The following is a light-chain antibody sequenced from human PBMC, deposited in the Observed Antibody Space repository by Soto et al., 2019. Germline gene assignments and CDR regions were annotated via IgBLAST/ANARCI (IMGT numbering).Light chain of an antibody. CDR1: QSVTNSY. Sequence: EIVLTQSPGTLSLSPGERATLSCRASQSVTNSYLAWYQHKPGLASRLLIYGASSRATGIPDRFSGSGSGTDFTLTISRLEPEDFAVYYCQQYGSSLPYTFGQGTKLEIK. CDR2: GAS. J-gene: IGKJ2*01. CDR3: QQYGSSLPYT. V-gene: IGKV3-20*01.